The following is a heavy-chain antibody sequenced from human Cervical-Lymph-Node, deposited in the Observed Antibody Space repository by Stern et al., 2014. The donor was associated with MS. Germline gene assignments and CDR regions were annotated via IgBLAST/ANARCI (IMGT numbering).Heavy chain of an antibody. V-gene: IGHV5-51*03. D-gene: IGHD2-21*01. CDR1: GYRFINNW. Sequence: EVQLVESGAEVRKPGDSLKISCKTSGYRFINNWIAWVRQVPGKGLEWIGIIYPGDSDIRYSPSFQGHVTISVDKSISTACLQWSSLKASDTAVYYCARWSVACDSWGQGALITVSS. CDR3: ARWSVACDS. J-gene: IGHJ4*02. CDR2: IYPGDSDI.